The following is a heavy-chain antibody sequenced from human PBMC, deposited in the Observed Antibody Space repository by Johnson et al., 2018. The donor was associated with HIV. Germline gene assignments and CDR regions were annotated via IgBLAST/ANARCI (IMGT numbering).Heavy chain of an antibody. CDR2: ISYDGSNK. J-gene: IGHJ3*02. Sequence: QVQLVESGGGVVQPGKSLTLSCVVSGLSFSNFGIHWVRQAPGKGPEWVAVISYDGSNKYYADSVKGRFTISRDNAKNSLYLQMNSLRAEDTAVYYCARTTRMVGAFDIWGLGTMVTVSS. CDR1: GLSFSNFG. CDR3: ARTTRMVGAFDI. V-gene: IGHV3-30*03. D-gene: IGHD2-15*01.